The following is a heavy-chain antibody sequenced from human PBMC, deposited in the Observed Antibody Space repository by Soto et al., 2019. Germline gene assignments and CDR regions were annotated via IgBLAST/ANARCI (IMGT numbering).Heavy chain of an antibody. CDR2: IYSGGTT. D-gene: IGHD3-22*01. CDR3: ARNGDSSDYRGWFDP. CDR1: GFTVSSNY. V-gene: IGHV3-66*01. J-gene: IGHJ5*02. Sequence: EVQLVESGGGLVQPGGSLRLSCAASGFTVSSNYMSWVRQAPGKGLEWVSVIYSGGTTYYADSVKSRFTISRDNSKNTRYLQMNSLRAEDTAVYYCARNGDSSDYRGWFDPWGQGTLVTVSS.